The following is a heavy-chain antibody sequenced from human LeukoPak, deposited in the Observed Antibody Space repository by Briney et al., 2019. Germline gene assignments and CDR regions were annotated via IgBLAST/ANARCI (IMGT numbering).Heavy chain of an antibody. J-gene: IGHJ4*02. Sequence: SETLSLTCTVSGGSISSSSYYWGWIRQPPGKGLEWIGSIYYSGSTYYNPSLKSRVTISVDTSKNQFSLKLSSVTAADTAVYYCARDNADCSSTSCSFDYWGQGTLVTVSS. V-gene: IGHV4-39*07. CDR3: ARDNADCSSTSCSFDY. D-gene: IGHD2-2*01. CDR2: IYYSGST. CDR1: GGSISSSSYY.